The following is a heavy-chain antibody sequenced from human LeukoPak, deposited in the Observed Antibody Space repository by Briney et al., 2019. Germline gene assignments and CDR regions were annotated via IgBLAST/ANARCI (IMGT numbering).Heavy chain of an antibody. CDR2: INPNSGGT. D-gene: IGHD1-26*01. J-gene: IGHJ4*02. V-gene: IGHV1-2*02. Sequence: ASVKVSCRASGYTFTGYYMHWVRQAPGQGLEWMGWINPNSGGTYYAQKFQGRVTTTRDTSISTAYMELGRLRSDDTAVYYCARSRVGTTDPFDYWGQGALVTVSS. CDR1: GYTFTGYY. CDR3: ARSRVGTTDPFDY.